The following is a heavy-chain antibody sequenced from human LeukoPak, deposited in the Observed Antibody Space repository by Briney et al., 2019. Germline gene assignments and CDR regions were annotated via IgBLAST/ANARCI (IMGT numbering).Heavy chain of an antibody. V-gene: IGHV4-39*01. Sequence: SETLSLTCTVSGGSFSSRIYFWGWLRQPPGKGLEWIASIFYGGSTYYNPSLQSRVSISVDTSKNQFSLTLTSVTAADTSVYYCGRTMAARPGSPFNFWGQGTMVTVSS. J-gene: IGHJ3*01. CDR3: GRTMAARPGSPFNF. CDR1: GGSFSSRIYF. CDR2: IFYGGST. D-gene: IGHD6-6*01.